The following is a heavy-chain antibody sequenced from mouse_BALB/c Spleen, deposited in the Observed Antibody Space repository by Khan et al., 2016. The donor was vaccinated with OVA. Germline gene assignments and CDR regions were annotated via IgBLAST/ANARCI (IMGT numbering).Heavy chain of an antibody. D-gene: IGHD2-10*01. Sequence: QVQLKESGPGLAAPSQSLSITCTISGFSLTNYGVHWVRQPPGKGLEWLVVIWSDGSTNYNSVLKSRLTITKDNSQCQVFLILNSLQTYDTAIYFCARQPYYHYNIMDYWGQGTSVTVSS. CDR1: GFSLTNYG. CDR2: IWSDGST. CDR3: ARQPYYHYNIMDY. J-gene: IGHJ4*01. V-gene: IGHV2-6-1*01.